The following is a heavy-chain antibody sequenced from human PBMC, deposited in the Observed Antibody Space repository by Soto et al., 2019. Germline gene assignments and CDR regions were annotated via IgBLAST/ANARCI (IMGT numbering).Heavy chain of an antibody. Sequence: QIPLKESGPTLVKPTQTLTLTCTFSGFSLSTSGVGVGWIRQPPGKALEWLALIYWNDDKRYSPSLKSRLTITKDTSKNQVVLTMTNMDPVDTATYYCAQTTEDRGVHNWFYPWGQGTLVTVSA. CDR2: IYWNDDK. V-gene: IGHV2-5*01. D-gene: IGHD2-15*01. CDR3: AQTTEDRGVHNWFYP. J-gene: IGHJ5*02. CDR1: GFSLSTSGVG.